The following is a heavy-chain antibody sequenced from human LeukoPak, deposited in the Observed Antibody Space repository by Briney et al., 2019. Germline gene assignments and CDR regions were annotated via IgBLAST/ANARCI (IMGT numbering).Heavy chain of an antibody. CDR2: IYYSGSP. CDR1: GGSISSYY. V-gene: IGHV4-59*01. D-gene: IGHD3-22*01. J-gene: IGHJ5*02. Sequence: SETLSLTCGVSGGSISSYYWSWIRQPPGKGLEWIGYIYYSGSPNYNPSLKSRVTISVDTPKNQFSLKLSSVTAADTAMYYCARGLKWFDPWGQGTLVTVSS. CDR3: ARGLKWFDP.